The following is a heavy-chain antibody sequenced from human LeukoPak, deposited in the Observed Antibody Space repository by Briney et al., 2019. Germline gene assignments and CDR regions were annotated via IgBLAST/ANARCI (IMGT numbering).Heavy chain of an antibody. V-gene: IGHV3-7*01. CDR3: ASVDTSILYSYGMDV. J-gene: IGHJ6*02. CDR1: GFTFSSYW. D-gene: IGHD5-18*01. CDR2: IKQDGSEK. Sequence: GGSLRLSCAASGFTFSSYWMSWVRQAPGKGLEWVANIKQDGSEKYYVDSVKGRFTVSRDNAKNLLYLQMNSLRAEDTAVYYCASVDTSILYSYGMDVWGQGTTVTVSS.